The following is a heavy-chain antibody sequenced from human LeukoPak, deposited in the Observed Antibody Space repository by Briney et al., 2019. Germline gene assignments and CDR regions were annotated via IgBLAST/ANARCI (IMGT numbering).Heavy chain of an antibody. CDR2: ISAYNGNT. D-gene: IGHD6-13*01. CDR1: GYTFTSYG. CDR3: ARLNPSGYSKTVTGWFDP. V-gene: IGHV1-18*01. J-gene: IGHJ5*02. Sequence: ASVKVSCKASGYTFTSYGISWVRQAPGQGLEWMGWISAYNGNTNYAQKLQGRVTMTTDTSTSTAYMELRSLRSDDTAVYYCARLNPSGYSKTVTGWFDPWGQGTLVTVSS.